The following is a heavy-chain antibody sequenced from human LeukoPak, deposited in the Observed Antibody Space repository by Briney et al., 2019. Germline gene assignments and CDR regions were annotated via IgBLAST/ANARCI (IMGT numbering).Heavy chain of an antibody. CDR3: ARDIYCGGDCHAMDV. Sequence: QPGGSLRLSCAASGFTFSSYWMHWVRQAPGKGLVWVSRINSDGSSTSYADSVKGRFTISRDNAKNTLYLQMNSLRAEDTAVYYCARDIYCGGDCHAMDVWGQGTTVTVSS. V-gene: IGHV3-74*01. CDR1: GFTFSSYW. D-gene: IGHD2-21*02. J-gene: IGHJ6*02. CDR2: INSDGSST.